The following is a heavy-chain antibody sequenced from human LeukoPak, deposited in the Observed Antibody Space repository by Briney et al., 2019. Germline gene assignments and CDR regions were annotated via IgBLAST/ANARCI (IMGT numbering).Heavy chain of an antibody. CDR3: ATGSGWYMDY. J-gene: IGHJ4*02. Sequence: GGSLRLSCAASGFTFSDYYMSWIRQAPGKGLEWVSYISTTSTYTDYADSVKGRFTISRDNAKNTLYLQMNSLRAEDTAVYYCATGSGWYMDYWGQGTLVTVSS. V-gene: IGHV3-11*06. D-gene: IGHD6-19*01. CDR2: ISTTSTYT. CDR1: GFTFSDYY.